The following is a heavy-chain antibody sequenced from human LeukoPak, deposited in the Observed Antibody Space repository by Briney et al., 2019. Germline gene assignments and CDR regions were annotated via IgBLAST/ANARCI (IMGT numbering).Heavy chain of an antibody. J-gene: IGHJ4*02. CDR3: ARDPSLELGYFDY. D-gene: IGHD1-7*01. CDR1: GGSISSGGYY. CDR2: IYYSGST. Sequence: PSETLSLTCTVSGGSISSGGYYWSWIRQPPGKGLEWIGSIYYSGSTYYNPSLKSRVTISVDRSKNQFSLKLSSVTAADTAVYYCARDPSLELGYFDYWGQGTLVTVSS. V-gene: IGHV4-39*07.